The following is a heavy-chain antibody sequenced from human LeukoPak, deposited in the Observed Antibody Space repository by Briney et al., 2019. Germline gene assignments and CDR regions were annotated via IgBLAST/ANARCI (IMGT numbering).Heavy chain of an antibody. Sequence: PGGSLRLSCAASGFTFDDYGMSWVRQAPGKGLEWVSGINWNGGSTGYTDSVKGRFTISRDNGKNSLYLQMNSLRAEDTALYYCARDRGYSYAATDYWGQGTLVTVSS. V-gene: IGHV3-20*04. CDR3: ARDRGYSYAATDY. J-gene: IGHJ4*02. CDR2: INWNGGST. CDR1: GFTFDDYG. D-gene: IGHD5-18*01.